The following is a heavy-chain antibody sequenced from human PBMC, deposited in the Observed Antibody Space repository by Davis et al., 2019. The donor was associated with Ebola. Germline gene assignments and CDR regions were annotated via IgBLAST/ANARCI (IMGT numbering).Heavy chain of an antibody. J-gene: IGHJ4*02. CDR2: IIPILGIA. V-gene: IGHV1-69*04. Sequence: SVKVSCKASGGTFSSYAISWVRQAPGQGLEWMGRIIPILGIANYAQKFQGRVTITADKSTSTAYMELRSLRSDDTAVYYCARDGQQLAQGDYVPFDYWGQGTLVTVSS. CDR3: ARDGQQLAQGDYVPFDY. CDR1: GGTFSSYA. D-gene: IGHD6-13*01.